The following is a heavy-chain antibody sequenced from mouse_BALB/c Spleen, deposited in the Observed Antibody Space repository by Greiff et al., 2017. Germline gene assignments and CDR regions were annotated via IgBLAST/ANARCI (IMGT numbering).Heavy chain of an antibody. CDR1: GFTFSDYY. V-gene: IGHV5-4*02. CDR3: ARGGGNYPYYFDY. D-gene: IGHD2-1*01. Sequence: VQLVESGGGLVKPGGSLKLSCAASGFTFSDYYMYWVRQTPEKRLEWVATISDGGSYTYYPDSVKGRFTISRDNAKNNLYLQMSSLKSEDTAMYYCARGGGNYPYYFDYWGQGTTLTVSS. J-gene: IGHJ2*01. CDR2: ISDGGSYT.